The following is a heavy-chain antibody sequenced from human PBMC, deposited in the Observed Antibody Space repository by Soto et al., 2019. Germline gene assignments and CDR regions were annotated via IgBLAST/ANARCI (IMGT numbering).Heavy chain of an antibody. V-gene: IGHV4-30-2*01. CDR2: IYDSGTT. J-gene: IGHJ6*02. D-gene: IGHD4-17*01. CDR1: GGSISSGGYS. CDR3: ARAHYGDYGYGMDV. Sequence: QLQLQESGSGLVKPSQTLSLTCAVSGGSISSGGYSWTWIRQPPGKGLEWIGYIYDSGTTYYNPSLKSRVTISVDRSKNQFSLKLSSVTAAETAVYYCARAHYGDYGYGMDVWGQGTTVTVSS.